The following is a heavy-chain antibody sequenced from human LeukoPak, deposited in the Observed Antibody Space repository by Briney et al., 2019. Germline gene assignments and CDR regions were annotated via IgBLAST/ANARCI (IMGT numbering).Heavy chain of an antibody. D-gene: IGHD6-19*01. CDR2: ISSDGSST. J-gene: IGHJ4*02. V-gene: IGHV3-74*01. Sequence: GGSLRLSCADPGFSFSNYWMYWVRQAPGKGLVWVSRISSDGSSTTYADSVKGRFTISRDNAKNTLSLQMNSLRAEDTAVYYCARVRYSSGWYFFDYWGQGTLVTVSS. CDR1: GFSFSNYW. CDR3: ARVRYSSGWYFFDY.